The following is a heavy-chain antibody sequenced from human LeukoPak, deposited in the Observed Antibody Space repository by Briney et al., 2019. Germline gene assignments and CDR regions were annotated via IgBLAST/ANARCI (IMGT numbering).Heavy chain of an antibody. V-gene: IGHV4-38-2*02. CDR1: GYSISSGYY. CDR3: ARVLSGSRIFDY. D-gene: IGHD1-26*01. Sequence: SETLSLTCTVSGYSISSGYYWGWIRQPPGKGLEWIGSIYHSGSTYYNPSLKSRVTIPVDTSKNQFSLKLSSVTAADTAVYYCARVLSGSRIFDYWGQGTLVTVSS. J-gene: IGHJ4*02. CDR2: IYHSGST.